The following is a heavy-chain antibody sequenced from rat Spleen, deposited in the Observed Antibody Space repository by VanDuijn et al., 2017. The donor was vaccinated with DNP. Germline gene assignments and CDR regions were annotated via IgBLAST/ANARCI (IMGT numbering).Heavy chain of an antibody. V-gene: IGHV5-31*01. CDR1: GFIFSNYW. CDR3: TSNPHIRTAAPFDY. CDR2: ITDTGDGT. D-gene: IGHD3-8*01. Sequence: EVQLVESGGGPVQPGGSLKLSCIASGFIFSNYWMTWIRQAPGKGLEWVASITDTGDGTYYSDSVKGRFSLSRDNAKSTLYLQVNSLRSEDTATYYCTSNPHIRTAAPFDYWGQGVMVTVSS. J-gene: IGHJ2*01.